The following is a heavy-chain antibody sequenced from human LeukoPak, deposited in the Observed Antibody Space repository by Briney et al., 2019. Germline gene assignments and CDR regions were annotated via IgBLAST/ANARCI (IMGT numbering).Heavy chain of an antibody. Sequence: PGGSLRLSCAASGFTFSSYAMSWVRQAPGKGLEWVSAISGSGGSTYYADSVKGRFTISRDNSKNTLYLQMNSLRAEDTAVYYCAKDRDPGYGDYVRAYFDYWGQGTLVTVSS. CDR1: GFTFSSYA. V-gene: IGHV3-23*01. J-gene: IGHJ4*02. CDR2: ISGSGGST. CDR3: AKDRDPGYGDYVRAYFDY. D-gene: IGHD4-17*01.